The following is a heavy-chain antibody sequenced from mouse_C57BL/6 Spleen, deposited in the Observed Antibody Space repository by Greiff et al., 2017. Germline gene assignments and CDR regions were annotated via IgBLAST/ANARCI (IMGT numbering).Heavy chain of an antibody. Sequence: QVQLKESGAELARPGASVKLSCKASGYTFTSYGISWVKQRTGQGLEWIGEIYPRSGNTYYNEKFKGKATLTADKSSSTAYMELRSLTSEDSAVYFCARSGHYDEGAMDYWGQGTSVTVSS. CDR1: GYTFTSYG. D-gene: IGHD2-4*01. CDR3: ARSGHYDEGAMDY. V-gene: IGHV1-81*01. CDR2: IYPRSGNT. J-gene: IGHJ4*01.